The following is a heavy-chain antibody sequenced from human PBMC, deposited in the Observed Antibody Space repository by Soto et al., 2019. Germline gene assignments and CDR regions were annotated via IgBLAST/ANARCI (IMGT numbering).Heavy chain of an antibody. J-gene: IGHJ5*02. D-gene: IGHD3-10*01. CDR2: IYHSGST. V-gene: IGHV4-4*02. Sequence: PSETLSLTCAVSGGSISSSNWWSWVRQPPGKGLEWIGEIYHSGSTNYNLSLKSRVTISVDKSKNQFSLKLSSVTAADTAVYYCARVSSMVRGVIITGPWFDPWGQGTLVAVSS. CDR3: ARVSSMVRGVIITGPWFDP. CDR1: GGSISSSNW.